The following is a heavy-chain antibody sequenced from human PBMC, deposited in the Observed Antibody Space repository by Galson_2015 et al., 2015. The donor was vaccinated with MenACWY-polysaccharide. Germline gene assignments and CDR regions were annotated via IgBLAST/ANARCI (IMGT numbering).Heavy chain of an antibody. Sequence: SVKVSCKASGYTFRSYEINWVRQATGQGLEWMGWMNPNSGNTHYAQKFQGRITMTKNTSISTIYMDLSSLRSEDSAVYYCARGREDRARLWGIYRYRPDAIYIWGQVTVVAVSS. J-gene: IGHJ3*02. D-gene: IGHD3-16*02. CDR2: MNPNSGNT. CDR3: ARGREDRARLWGIYRYRPDAIYI. CDR1: GYTFRSYE. V-gene: IGHV1-8*01.